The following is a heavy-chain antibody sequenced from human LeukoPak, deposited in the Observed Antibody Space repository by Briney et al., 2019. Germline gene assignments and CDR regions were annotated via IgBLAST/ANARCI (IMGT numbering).Heavy chain of an antibody. V-gene: IGHV1-18*01. J-gene: IGHJ6*02. CDR3: ARDGAARLYYYGMDV. CDR2: ISAYNGNT. CDR1: GGTFSTYA. D-gene: IGHD6-6*01. Sequence: ASVKVSCKASGGTFSTYAISWVRQAPGQGLEWMGWISAYNGNTNYAQKLQGRVTMTTDTSTSTAYMELRSLRSDDTAVYYCARDGAARLYYYGMDVWGQGTTVTVSS.